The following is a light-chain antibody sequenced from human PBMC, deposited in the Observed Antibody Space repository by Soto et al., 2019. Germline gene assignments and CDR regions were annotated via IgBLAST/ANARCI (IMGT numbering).Light chain of an antibody. CDR1: QGISNV. CDR3: QKYSSVIT. CDR2: AAS. V-gene: IGKV1-27*01. J-gene: IGKJ5*01. Sequence: DIQMTQSPSSLSASVGDRVTITCRASQGISNVVAWYQQKPGKVPKLLISAASTLQSGVPSRFSGSGSGTDFTLTITSLQPEDVATYYCQKYSSVITFGQGTRLEIK.